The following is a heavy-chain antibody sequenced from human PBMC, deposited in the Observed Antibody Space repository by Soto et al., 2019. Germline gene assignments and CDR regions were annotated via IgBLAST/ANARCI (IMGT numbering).Heavy chain of an antibody. Sequence: ASVKVSCKASGGSFSTYVFSWVRQAPGQGLEWMGGIIPIFGTANYAQKFQDRVTITADKSTSTAYMELSSLRSEDTAMYYCAVSLSMAARRRYYYYAMDVWGQGTTVTVSS. V-gene: IGHV1-69*06. J-gene: IGHJ6*02. CDR2: IIPIFGTA. D-gene: IGHD6-6*01. CDR3: AVSLSMAARRRYYYYAMDV. CDR1: GGSFSTYV.